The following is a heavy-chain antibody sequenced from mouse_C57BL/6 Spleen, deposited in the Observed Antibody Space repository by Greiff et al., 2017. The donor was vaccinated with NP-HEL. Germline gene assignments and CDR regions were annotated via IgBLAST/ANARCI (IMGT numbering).Heavy chain of an antibody. V-gene: IGHV3-6*01. Sequence: EVKLEESGPGLVKPSQSLSLTCSVTGYSISSGYYWNWIRQFPGNKLEWTGYISYDGNNNYKSSFKNRITITRDTSKNQFFLKLNSVTTEDTATYYCAREEDYYGSRFAYWGQGTLVIVSA. CDR3: AREEDYYGSRFAY. J-gene: IGHJ3*01. CDR1: GYSISSGYY. D-gene: IGHD1-1*01. CDR2: ISYDGNN.